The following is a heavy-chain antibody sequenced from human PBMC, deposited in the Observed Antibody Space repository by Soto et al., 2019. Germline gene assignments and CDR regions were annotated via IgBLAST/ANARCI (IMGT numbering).Heavy chain of an antibody. D-gene: IGHD3-22*01. Sequence: ASVKVSCKASGYIFTGYFIQWLRQAPGQGLEWMGWINPNTSATNYAQKFQGRVTMTRDTSTSTVYMELSSLRSEDTAVYYCARDPTAFYDSSGQPSFDYWGQGTLVTVYS. CDR2: INPNTSAT. CDR3: ARDPTAFYDSSGQPSFDY. J-gene: IGHJ4*02. CDR1: GYIFTGYF. V-gene: IGHV1-2*02.